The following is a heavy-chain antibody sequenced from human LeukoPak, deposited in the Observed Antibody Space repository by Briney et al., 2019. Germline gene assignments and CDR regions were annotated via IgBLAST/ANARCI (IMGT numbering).Heavy chain of an antibody. J-gene: IGHJ4*02. V-gene: IGHV3-23*01. D-gene: IGHD2-2*01. CDR3: AKELYCSSTSCYAGHFDY. CDR2: ISGSGGST. Sequence: GGSLRLSCAASGFTFSSYAMSWVRQAPGKGLEWVSAISGSGGSTYYADSVKGRFTISRDNSKNTLYLQMNSLRADDTAVYYCAKELYCSSTSCYAGHFDYWGQGTLVTVSS. CDR1: GFTFSSYA.